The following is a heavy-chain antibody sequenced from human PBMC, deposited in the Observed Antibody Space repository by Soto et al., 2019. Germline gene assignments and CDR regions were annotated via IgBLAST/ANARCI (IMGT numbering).Heavy chain of an antibody. V-gene: IGHV1-3*01. CDR1: GINYNTYA. Sequence: QVQLVQSGAEMKKPGASVKLSCKTSGINYNTYAIHWVRQAPGQGLEWMGWINAGNGDTRYSQNFQGRVTLTRDTSAGTGYMDLDSLKSEDTGVYYCARAISGYVTWGQGTLVTVSS. D-gene: IGHD5-12*01. CDR2: INAGNGDT. CDR3: ARAISGYVT. J-gene: IGHJ4*02.